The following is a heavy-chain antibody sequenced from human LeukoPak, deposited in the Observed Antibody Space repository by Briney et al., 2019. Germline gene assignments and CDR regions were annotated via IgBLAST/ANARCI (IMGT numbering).Heavy chain of an antibody. J-gene: IGHJ5*02. Sequence: SETLSLTCTVSGGSISSSSYYWGWIRQPPGKGLEWIGSIYYSGSTYYNPSLKSRVTISVDTSKNQFSLKLSSVTAADTAVYYCARDSIPGTKSPLFDPWGQGTLVTVSS. CDR1: GGSISSSSYY. CDR2: IYYSGST. V-gene: IGHV4-39*07. D-gene: IGHD4-17*01. CDR3: ARDSIPGTKSPLFDP.